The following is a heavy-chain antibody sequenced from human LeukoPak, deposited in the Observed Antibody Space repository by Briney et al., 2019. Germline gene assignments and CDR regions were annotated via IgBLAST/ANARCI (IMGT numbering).Heavy chain of an antibody. CDR1: GFTFSSYA. V-gene: IGHV3-30-3*01. CDR2: ISYDGSNK. CDR3: ARGQPIDFNVDTPFGY. D-gene: IGHD3-9*01. J-gene: IGHJ4*02. Sequence: GRSLRLSCAASGFTFSSYAMHWVRQAPGKGLEWVAVISYDGSNKYYADSVKGRFTISRDNSKNTLYLQMNSLRAEDTAVYYCARGQPIDFNVDTPFGYWGQGTLVTVSS.